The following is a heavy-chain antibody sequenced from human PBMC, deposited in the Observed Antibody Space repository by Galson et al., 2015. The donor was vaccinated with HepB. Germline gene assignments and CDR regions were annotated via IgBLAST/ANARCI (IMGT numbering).Heavy chain of an antibody. J-gene: IGHJ4*02. CDR2: ISSKHNYI. D-gene: IGHD6-19*01. CDR3: ARERGQQWLVDDFDY. V-gene: IGHV3-21*01. Sequence: SLRLSCAASGFTFSSYSINWVRRAPGKGLEWVSSISSKHNYIYYADSVKGRVTISRDNAKNSLYLQMNSLRAEDTAVYYCARERGQQWLVDDFDYWGQGTLVTVSS. CDR1: GFTFSSYS.